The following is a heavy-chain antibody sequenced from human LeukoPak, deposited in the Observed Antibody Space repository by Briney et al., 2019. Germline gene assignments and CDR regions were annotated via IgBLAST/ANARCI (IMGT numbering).Heavy chain of an antibody. Sequence: GGSLRLSCAASGFTFDDYTMHWVRQAPGKGLEWVSLISWDGGSTYYADSVKGRFTISRDNSKNSLYLQMNSLRAEDTALYYCAKDRLNYYDSSGYYSYWYYGMDVWGQGTTVTVSS. CDR3: AKDRLNYYDSSGYYSYWYYGMDV. CDR1: GFTFDDYT. D-gene: IGHD3-22*01. CDR2: ISWDGGST. V-gene: IGHV3-43*01. J-gene: IGHJ6*02.